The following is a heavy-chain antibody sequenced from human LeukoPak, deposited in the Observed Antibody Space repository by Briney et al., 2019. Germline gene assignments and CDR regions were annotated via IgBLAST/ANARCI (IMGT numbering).Heavy chain of an antibody. CDR1: GGSISSYY. Sequence: PSETLSLTCTVSGGSISSYYWTWIRQPPGKGLEWIGNVYYTGSTNYNPSLKSRVTMSVDTSENKLSLNLSSMTAADTAVYYCARRSGSNYWYFDLWGRGTLVSVSS. CDR3: ARRSGSNYWYFDL. CDR2: VYYTGST. J-gene: IGHJ2*01. V-gene: IGHV4-59*01. D-gene: IGHD6-13*01.